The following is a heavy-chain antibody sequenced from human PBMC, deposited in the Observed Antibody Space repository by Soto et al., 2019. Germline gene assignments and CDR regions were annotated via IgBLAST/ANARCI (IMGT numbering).Heavy chain of an antibody. V-gene: IGHV5-51*01. CDR2: IYPGDSDA. J-gene: IGHJ6*02. CDR3: ARPRSGSYRLDYYGMDV. Sequence: GESLKISCXGSGYSFTSYWIAWVRQMPGKGLEWMGIIYPGDSDARYSPSFQGQVTMSADKSVSTAYLQWSSLKASDTAMYYCARPRSGSYRLDYYGMDVWGQGTTVTVSS. D-gene: IGHD3-10*01. CDR1: GYSFTSYW.